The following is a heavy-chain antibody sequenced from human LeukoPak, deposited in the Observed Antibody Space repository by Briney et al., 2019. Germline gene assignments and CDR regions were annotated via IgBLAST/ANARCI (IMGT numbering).Heavy chain of an antibody. CDR3: ATHSYYYGSGSYPHYLDY. D-gene: IGHD3-10*01. V-gene: IGHV3-20*04. J-gene: IGHJ4*02. Sequence: GGSLGLSCAASGFIFEDNGMSWVRQGPGKGLEWVSGINWNGETTGYVDSVKGRFTISRDNAKNSLYLQMNSLRAEDTALYYCATHSYYYGSGSYPHYLDYWGQGTLVTVSS. CDR1: GFIFEDNG. CDR2: INWNGETT.